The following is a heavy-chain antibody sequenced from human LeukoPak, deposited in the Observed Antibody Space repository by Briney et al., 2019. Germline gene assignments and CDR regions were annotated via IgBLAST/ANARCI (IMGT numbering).Heavy chain of an antibody. J-gene: IGHJ4*02. D-gene: IGHD6-13*01. Sequence: GGSLRLSCAASGFTFSSYAMHWVRQAPGKGLKWVAVISYDGSNKYYADSVKGRFTISRDNSKNTLYLQMNSLRAEDTAVYYCARDSSSSWYDYRGQGTLGTVSS. V-gene: IGHV3-30*04. CDR2: ISYDGSNK. CDR1: GFTFSSYA. CDR3: ARDSSSSWYDY.